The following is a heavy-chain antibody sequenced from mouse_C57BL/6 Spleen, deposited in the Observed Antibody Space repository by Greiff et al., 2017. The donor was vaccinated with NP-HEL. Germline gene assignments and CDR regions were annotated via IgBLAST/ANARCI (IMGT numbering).Heavy chain of an antibody. CDR2: IYPGSGST. V-gene: IGHV1-55*01. D-gene: IGHD1-1*01. Sequence: QVQLQQPGAELVKPGASVKMSCKASGYTFTSYWITWVKQRPGQGLEWIGGIYPGSGSTNYNEKFKSKATLTVDTSSSTAYMQLSSLTSEDSAVYYCAREENYGSSYRFAYWGQGTLVTVSA. CDR1: GYTFTSYW. J-gene: IGHJ3*01. CDR3: AREENYGSSYRFAY.